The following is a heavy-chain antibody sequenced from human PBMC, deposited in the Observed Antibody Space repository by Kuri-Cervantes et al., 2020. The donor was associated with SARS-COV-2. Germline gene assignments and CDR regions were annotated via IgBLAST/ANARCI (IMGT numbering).Heavy chain of an antibody. CDR3: AKTSGYNYYFAY. CDR1: GFSFSTNV. D-gene: IGHD5-24*01. Sequence: GGSLRLSCAASGFSFSTNVMAWVRQAPGKGLEWVSTMSGSGASTHYADSVKGRFTISRDNSKNMLYPQMYSLRAEDTAVYYCAKTSGYNYYFAYWGQGSLVTVSS. J-gene: IGHJ4*02. V-gene: IGHV3-23*01. CDR2: MSGSGAST.